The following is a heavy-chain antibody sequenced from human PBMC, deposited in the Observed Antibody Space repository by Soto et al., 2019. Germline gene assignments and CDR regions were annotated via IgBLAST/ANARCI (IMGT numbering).Heavy chain of an antibody. CDR1: GGSINNYY. V-gene: IGHV4-59*01. CDR2: IYYSGST. J-gene: IGHJ6*02. Sequence: SETLSLTCSVSGGSINNYYWSWIRQPPGRGLEWIGYIYYSGSTNYNPSLKSRVTISVDTSKNQFSLKLSSVTAADTAVYYCARDQRRAYYYGMDVWGQGTTVTVSS. CDR3: ARDQRRAYYYGMDV.